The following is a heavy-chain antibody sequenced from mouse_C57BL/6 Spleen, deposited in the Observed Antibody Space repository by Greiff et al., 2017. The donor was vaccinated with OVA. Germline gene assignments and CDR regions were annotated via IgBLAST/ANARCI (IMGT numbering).Heavy chain of an antibody. CDR1: GFTFSSYA. Sequence: DVMLVESGGGLVKPGGSLKLSCAASGFTFSSYAMSWVRQTPEKRLEWVATISDGGSYTYYPDNVKGRFTISRDNAKNNLYLQMSHLKSEDTAMYYCARDPITTVPYWYFDVWGTGTTVTVSS. J-gene: IGHJ1*03. V-gene: IGHV5-4*01. CDR3: ARDPITTVPYWYFDV. CDR2: ISDGGSYT. D-gene: IGHD1-1*01.